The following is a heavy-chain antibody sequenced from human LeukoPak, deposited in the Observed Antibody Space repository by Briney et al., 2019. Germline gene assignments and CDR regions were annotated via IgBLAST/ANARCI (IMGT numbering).Heavy chain of an antibody. Sequence: ASVKVSCEASGYIFTDYYIHWLRQAPGQGLEWMGWINPNSGGTNYAQKFQGRVTMTRDTSISTAYMELSRLRSDDTAVYYCARDSGWRKYYFDYWGQGTLVTVSS. CDR2: INPNSGGT. CDR3: ARDSGWRKYYFDY. V-gene: IGHV1-2*02. J-gene: IGHJ4*02. D-gene: IGHD6-19*01. CDR1: GYIFTDYY.